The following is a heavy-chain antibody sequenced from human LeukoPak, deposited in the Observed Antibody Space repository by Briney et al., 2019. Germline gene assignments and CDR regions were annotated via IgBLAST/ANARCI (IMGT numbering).Heavy chain of an antibody. CDR3: ARYYPTGQWTSP. J-gene: IGHJ5*02. CDR2: IYSGGST. CDR1: GGSISSNNFY. Sequence: PSETLSLTCTVSGGSISSNNFYGGLIRQPPGKGLEWIGSIYSGGSTFYNPSLKSRVTISVDTSKDQFSLKLSSVTAADTAVYYCARYYPTGQWTSPWGQGTLVTVSS. D-gene: IGHD6-19*01. V-gene: IGHV4-39*07.